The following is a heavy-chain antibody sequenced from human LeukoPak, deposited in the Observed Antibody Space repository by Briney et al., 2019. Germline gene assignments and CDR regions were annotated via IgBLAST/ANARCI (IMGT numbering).Heavy chain of an antibody. CDR1: GGTFSSYA. J-gene: IGHJ4*02. V-gene: IGHV1-69*06. Sequence: GASVKVSCKASGGTFSSYAISWVRQAPGQGLEWMGGIIPIFGTANYAQKFQGRVTITADKSTSTAYMELSSLRAEDTAVYYCARGRPLGANFWVYWGQGTLVTVSS. CDR2: IIPIFGTA. D-gene: IGHD3-16*01. CDR3: ARGRPLGANFWVY.